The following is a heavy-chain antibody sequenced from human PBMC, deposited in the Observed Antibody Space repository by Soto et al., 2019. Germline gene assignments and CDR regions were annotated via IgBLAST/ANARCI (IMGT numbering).Heavy chain of an antibody. Sequence: EVQLLESGGGLVQPGGSLRLSCAASGFTFSSYAMSWVRQAPGKGLEWVSAISGSGGSTYYADSVKGRFTISRDNSKNTLYLQMNSRRAEDTAVYYCAKANDPYDYIWGSYGIGFDYWGQGTLVTVSS. CDR3: AKANDPYDYIWGSYGIGFDY. V-gene: IGHV3-23*01. CDR2: ISGSGGST. CDR1: GFTFSSYA. J-gene: IGHJ4*02. D-gene: IGHD3-16*01.